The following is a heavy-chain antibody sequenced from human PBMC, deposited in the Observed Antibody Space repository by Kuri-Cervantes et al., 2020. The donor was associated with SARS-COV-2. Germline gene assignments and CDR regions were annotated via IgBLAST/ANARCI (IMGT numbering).Heavy chain of an antibody. CDR2: IYYSGST. CDR1: GGSISSGDYY. CDR3: ARTYGSGTPPSY. V-gene: IGHV4-30-4*08. Sequence: SETLSLTCTVSGGSISSGDYYWGWIRQPPGKGLEWIGYIYYSGSTYYNPSLKSRVTISVDTSKNQFSLKLSSVTAADTAVYYCARTYGSGTPPSYWGQGTLVTVSS. J-gene: IGHJ4*02. D-gene: IGHD3-10*01.